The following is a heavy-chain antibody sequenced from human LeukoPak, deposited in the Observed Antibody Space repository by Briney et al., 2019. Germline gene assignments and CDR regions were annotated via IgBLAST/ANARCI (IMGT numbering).Heavy chain of an antibody. CDR1: GGSISSYD. D-gene: IGHD6-6*01. V-gene: IGHV4-4*07. CDR3: ARGVYSSSPFDY. CDR2: IYTSGST. Sequence: SETLSLTCTVSGGSISSYDWRWIRQPAGKRLEWIGRIYTSGSTNYNPSLKSRVTMSVDTSKNQFSLKLSSVTAADTAVYYCARGVYSSSPFDYWGQGTLVTVSS. J-gene: IGHJ4*02.